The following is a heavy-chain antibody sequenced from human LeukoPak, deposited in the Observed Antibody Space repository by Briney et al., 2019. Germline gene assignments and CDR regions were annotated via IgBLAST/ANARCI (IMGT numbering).Heavy chain of an antibody. D-gene: IGHD5-12*01. CDR3: ARHSRSAYAGYENAFDN. J-gene: IGHJ3*02. CDR1: GDSISSSSYC. CDR2: IYNSANT. Sequence: SETLSLTCTVSGDSISSSSYCWDWIRQPPGKGLEWIGNIYNSANTHYNPSLKTRITMSVDTSKNQFSLKLNSVTAADTGIYYCARHSRSAYAGYENAFDNWGQGTMVTVSS. V-gene: IGHV4-39*01.